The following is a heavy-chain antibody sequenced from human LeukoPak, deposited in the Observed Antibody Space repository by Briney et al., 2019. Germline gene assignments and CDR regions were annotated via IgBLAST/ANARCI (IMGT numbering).Heavy chain of an antibody. V-gene: IGHV3-21*01. J-gene: IGHJ4*02. CDR2: ISSSSSYI. CDR3: ARAAVRGVIRLDY. CDR1: GFTFSSYS. Sequence: GGSLRLSCAASGFTFSSYSMNWVRQAPGKGLEWVSSISSSSSYIYYADSVKGRFTISRDNAKNSLYLQMNSLRAEDTAVYYCARAAVRGVIRLDYWGQGTLVAVSS. D-gene: IGHD3-10*01.